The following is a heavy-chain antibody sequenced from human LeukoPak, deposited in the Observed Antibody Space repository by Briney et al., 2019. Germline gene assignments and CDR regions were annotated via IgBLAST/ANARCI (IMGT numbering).Heavy chain of an antibody. CDR1: GGSISSYY. J-gene: IGHJ6*03. Sequence: SETLSLTCTVSGGSISSYYWTWIRQPAGKGLEWIGRIYTTGSTNYNPSLNSRVTMSVDTSKNQFSLKLSSVTAADTAVYYCARRNHYFYYMDVWGKGTTVTVSS. CDR3: ARRNHYFYYMDV. V-gene: IGHV4-4*07. CDR2: IYTTGST.